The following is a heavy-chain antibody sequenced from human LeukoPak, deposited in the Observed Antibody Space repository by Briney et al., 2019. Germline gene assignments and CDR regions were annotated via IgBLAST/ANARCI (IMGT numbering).Heavy chain of an antibody. V-gene: IGHV3-48*01. D-gene: IGHD4-23*01. CDR3: ARDSYGGIDAFDI. Sequence: GSLRLSCAASGFTFSSYSMNWVRQAPGKGLEWVSYISSSSTIYYADSVKGRFTISRDNAKNSLYLQMNSLRAEDTAVYYCARDSYGGIDAFDIWGQGTMVTVSS. CDR1: GFTFSSYS. CDR2: ISSSSTI. J-gene: IGHJ3*02.